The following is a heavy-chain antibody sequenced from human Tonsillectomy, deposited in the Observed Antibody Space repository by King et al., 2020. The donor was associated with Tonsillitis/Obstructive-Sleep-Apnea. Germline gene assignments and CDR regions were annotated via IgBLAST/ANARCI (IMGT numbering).Heavy chain of an antibody. Sequence: VQLQESGPGLGKPSETLSLTCTVSGGSISTHYWSWIRQSPGKGLEWIGHFFDSGATNYNPSLKSRVTISADTSKNQFSLQLSSVTAADTAVYYCARARWDRFFEYWGQGTLVTVSS. D-gene: IGHD1-26*01. CDR1: GGSISTHY. CDR3: ARARWDRFFEY. V-gene: IGHV4-59*11. J-gene: IGHJ4*02. CDR2: FFDSGAT.